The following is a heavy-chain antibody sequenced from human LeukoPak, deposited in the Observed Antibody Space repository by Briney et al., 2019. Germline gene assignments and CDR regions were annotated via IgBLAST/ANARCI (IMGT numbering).Heavy chain of an antibody. Sequence: SETLSLTCTVSGESISGFYWTWIRQPLGKGLEWIGYIYYSGSTNHNPSLKSRVTILVDTSKNQLSLKLTSVLAADTAVYYCARGKDYYDTSGYPTFHYWGQGTLVTVSS. CDR3: ARGKDYYDTSGYPTFHY. V-gene: IGHV4-59*01. CDR1: GESISGFY. J-gene: IGHJ4*02. D-gene: IGHD3-22*01. CDR2: IYYSGST.